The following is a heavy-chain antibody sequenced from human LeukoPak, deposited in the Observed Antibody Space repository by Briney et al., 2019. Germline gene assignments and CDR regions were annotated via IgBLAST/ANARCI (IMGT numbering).Heavy chain of an antibody. CDR3: GRIPAAGSLKGSFDI. Sequence: GESLKISCKESGYRFTNSWIAWVRQKPGEGLEWMGIIYFGDSDAKYSPSFQGQVTISADKSISTAYLQWSSLKASDSAMYYCGRIPAAGSLKGSFDIWGQGTMVTVSS. D-gene: IGHD6-13*01. V-gene: IGHV5-51*01. CDR2: IYFGDSDA. J-gene: IGHJ3*02. CDR1: GYRFTNSW.